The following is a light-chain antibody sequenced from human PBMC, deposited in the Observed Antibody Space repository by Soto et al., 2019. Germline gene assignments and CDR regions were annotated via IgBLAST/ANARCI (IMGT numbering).Light chain of an antibody. CDR1: SNDVGGYDL. CDR2: EVN. V-gene: IGLV2-23*02. CDR3: CLYPRDNPYL. J-gene: IGLJ1*01. Sequence: QSVLTQPASVSGSPGQSITISCTGTSNDVGGYDLVSWYQHLPGKAPTLIIFEVNKRPSGVSDRFSGSKSGNTASLTISALRVEDEADYACCLYPRDNPYLFGTGTKVTVL.